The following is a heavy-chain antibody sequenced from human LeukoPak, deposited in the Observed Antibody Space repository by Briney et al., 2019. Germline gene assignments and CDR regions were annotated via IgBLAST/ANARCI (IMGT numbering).Heavy chain of an antibody. D-gene: IGHD1-26*01. CDR1: GGTFSSYA. CDR3: AREGSASSSVSIDY. V-gene: IGHV1-69*06. J-gene: IGHJ4*02. Sequence: SVKVSCKASGGTFSSYAISWVRQDPGQGLECMGGIIPIFGTANDAQKLQGRVTITADKSTSTAYMELSSLRSEDTAVYYCAREGSASSSVSIDYWGQGTLVTVSS. CDR2: IIPIFGTA.